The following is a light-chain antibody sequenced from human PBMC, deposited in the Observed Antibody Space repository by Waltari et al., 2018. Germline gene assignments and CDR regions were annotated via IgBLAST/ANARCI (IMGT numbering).Light chain of an antibody. V-gene: IGKV1-5*03. CDR3: RQYNSYSPAT. Sequence: DIQMTQSPSTLSASVGDRVTITCRASQSISSWLAWYQQKPGKAPKLLIYKASSLESGVPSRFSGSGAGTEVTLTISSLQPDDFATYYCRQYNSYSPATFGQGTKVEIK. CDR2: KAS. CDR1: QSISSW. J-gene: IGKJ1*01.